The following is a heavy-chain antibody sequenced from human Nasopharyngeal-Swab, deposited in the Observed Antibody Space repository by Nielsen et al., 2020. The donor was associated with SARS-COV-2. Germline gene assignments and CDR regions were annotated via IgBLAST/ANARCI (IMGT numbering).Heavy chain of an antibody. Sequence: GGSLRLSCAASGFTFSSYAMSWVRQAPGKGLEWVSAISGSGGSTYYADSVKGRFTISRDNSKNTLYLQMNSLRAEDTAVYYCAKDPWYYYDSSGYYGHAFDIWGQGTMVTVSS. D-gene: IGHD3-22*01. CDR2: ISGSGGST. V-gene: IGHV3-23*01. CDR3: AKDPWYYYDSSGYYGHAFDI. J-gene: IGHJ3*02. CDR1: GFTFSSYA.